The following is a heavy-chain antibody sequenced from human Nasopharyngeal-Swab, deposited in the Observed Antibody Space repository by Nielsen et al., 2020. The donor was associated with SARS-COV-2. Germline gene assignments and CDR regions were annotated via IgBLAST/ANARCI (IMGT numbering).Heavy chain of an antibody. J-gene: IGHJ6*03. D-gene: IGHD6-13*01. V-gene: IGHV3-33*01. CDR3: ARVGSSWYGINYYYYMDV. CDR1: GFTFSSYG. Sequence: GESLKISCAASGFTFSSYGVHWVRQAPGKGLEWAAVIWYDGSNKYYADSVKGRFTISRDNSKNTLYLQMNSLRAEDTAVYYCARVGSSWYGINYYYYMDVWGKGTTVTVSS. CDR2: IWYDGSNK.